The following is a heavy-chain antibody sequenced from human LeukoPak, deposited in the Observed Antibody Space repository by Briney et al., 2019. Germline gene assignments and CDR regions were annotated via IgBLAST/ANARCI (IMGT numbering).Heavy chain of an antibody. CDR1: GVSISSYY. Sequence: SETLSLTCSVSGVSISSYYWSWIRQPPGKGLEWIGYIHYSGRTNYDPSLQSRVTISIDTSRNQFSLKLSSVTAADTAVYYCAGVVTAKDNWFDPWGQGTLVTVSS. D-gene: IGHD2-21*02. J-gene: IGHJ5*02. CDR3: AGVVTAKDNWFDP. CDR2: IHYSGRT. V-gene: IGHV4-59*01.